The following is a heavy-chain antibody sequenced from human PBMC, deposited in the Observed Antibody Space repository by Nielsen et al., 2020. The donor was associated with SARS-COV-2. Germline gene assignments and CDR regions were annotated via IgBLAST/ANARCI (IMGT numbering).Heavy chain of an antibody. CDR3: AKGRAGGFYYYGMDV. D-gene: IGHD3-16*01. J-gene: IGHJ6*02. V-gene: IGHV3-23*01. CDR2: ISGSGGRT. CDR1: GFTFSSYA. Sequence: GESLKISCTASGFTFSSYAMSWVRQAPGKGLEWVSAISGSGGRTYYADSVKGRFTISRDKSKNTLYVLMNSLRAEDTAVYYCAKGRAGGFYYYGMDVWGQGTTVTVSS.